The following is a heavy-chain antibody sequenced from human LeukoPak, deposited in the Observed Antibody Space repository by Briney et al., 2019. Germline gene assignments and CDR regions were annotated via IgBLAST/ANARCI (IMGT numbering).Heavy chain of an antibody. CDR2: ISTSSSYI. D-gene: IGHD3-22*01. CDR1: GFIFSNYD. CDR3: ARGNLYYDSSGFDY. J-gene: IGHJ4*02. V-gene: IGHV3-21*01. Sequence: PGGSLRLSCAASGFIFSNYDMNWVRQAPGKGLEWVSSISTSSSYIYYADSVKGRFTISRDNAKKSLYVQMNSLRAEDTAVYYCARGNLYYDSSGFDYWGQGTLVTVSS.